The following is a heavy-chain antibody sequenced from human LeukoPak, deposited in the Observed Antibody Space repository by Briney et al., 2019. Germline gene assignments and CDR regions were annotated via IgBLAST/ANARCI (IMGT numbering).Heavy chain of an antibody. V-gene: IGHV6-1*01. CDR3: ARGSSRFFDY. CDR1: GDSVSSNSAT. Sequence: SQTLSLTCAISGDSVSSNSATWHWIRQSPSRGLEWLGRTYYRSKWYYDYAVSMKSRITINPDTSKNQFSLQLNSVTPEDTAVYYCARGSSRFFDYWGQGTLVTVSS. CDR2: TYYRSKWYY. J-gene: IGHJ4*02.